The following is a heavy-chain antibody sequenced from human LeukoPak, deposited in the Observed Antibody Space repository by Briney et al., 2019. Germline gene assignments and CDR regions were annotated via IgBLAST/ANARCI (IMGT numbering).Heavy chain of an antibody. CDR2: IYTSGST. J-gene: IGHJ5*02. CDR1: GGSISSGSYY. CDR3: ARAESYYDFWSGPYGSTWFDP. Sequence: SQTLSLTCTVSGGSISSGSYYWSWIRQPAGKGLEWIGRIYTSGSTNYNPSLKSRVTISVDTSKNQFSLKLSSVTAADTAVYYCARAESYYDFWSGPYGSTWFDPWGQGTLVTVSS. D-gene: IGHD3-3*01. V-gene: IGHV4-61*02.